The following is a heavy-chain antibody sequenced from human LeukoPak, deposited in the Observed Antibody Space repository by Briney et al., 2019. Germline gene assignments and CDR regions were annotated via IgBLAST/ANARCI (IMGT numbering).Heavy chain of an antibody. CDR2: ISSSSSTI. Sequence: GGSLRLSCAASGFTSSGYEMNWVRQAPGKGLEWVSYISSSSSTIYYADSVKGRFAISRDNAKNSLYLQMNSLRDEDTAVYYCARDPLYCGSSTCYNSYYAVDVWGQGTTVTVSS. CDR3: ARDPLYCGSSTCYNSYYAVDV. J-gene: IGHJ6*02. CDR1: GFTSSGYE. D-gene: IGHD2-2*02. V-gene: IGHV3-48*02.